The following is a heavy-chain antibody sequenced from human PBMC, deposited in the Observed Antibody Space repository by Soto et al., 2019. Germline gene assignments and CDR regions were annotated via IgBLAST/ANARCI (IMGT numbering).Heavy chain of an antibody. CDR2: IYYSGST. Sequence: SETLSLTCTVSGGSISSSSYYWSWIRQPPGKGLEWIGYIYYSGSTNYNPSLKSRVTISVDTSKNQFSLKLSSVTAADTAVYYCATRSGWYRYFDYWGQGTLVTVSS. CDR1: GGSISSSSYY. D-gene: IGHD6-19*01. CDR3: ATRSGWYRYFDY. V-gene: IGHV4-61*01. J-gene: IGHJ4*02.